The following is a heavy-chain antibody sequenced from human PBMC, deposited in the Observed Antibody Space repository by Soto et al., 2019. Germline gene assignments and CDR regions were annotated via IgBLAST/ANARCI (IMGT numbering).Heavy chain of an antibody. V-gene: IGHV4-34*01. D-gene: IGHD3-16*01. J-gene: IGHJ3*02. CDR2: INHSGNA. Sequence: SETLSLTCAIYGGSFSPYYWSWIRQPPGKGLEWIGEINHSGNANYSPSLKSRVTISVDTSKIQFSLRLSSVTAADTAVYYCARQYEPDPFDIWGQGTMVTVSS. CDR3: ARQYEPDPFDI. CDR1: GGSFSPYY.